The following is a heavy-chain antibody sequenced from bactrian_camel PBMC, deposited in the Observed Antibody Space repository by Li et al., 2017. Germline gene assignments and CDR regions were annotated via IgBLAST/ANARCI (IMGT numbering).Heavy chain of an antibody. J-gene: IGHJ4*01. V-gene: IGHV3S54*01. CDR2: INPGGDRT. D-gene: IGHD3*01. CDR1: GKVYSLNC. Sequence: HVQLVESGGDLVQPGGSLTLSCTASGKVYSLNCLAWFRQAQGKGLEWVASINPGGDRTYYLDSVKGRFTISRDDAKVTHYLQMNSLKIEDTAVYYCALGSSRQATMTARGKGTQVTVS.